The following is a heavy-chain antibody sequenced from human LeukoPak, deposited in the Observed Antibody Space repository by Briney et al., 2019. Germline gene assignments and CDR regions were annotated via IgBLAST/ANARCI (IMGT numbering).Heavy chain of an antibody. J-gene: IGHJ6*03. Sequence: AGGSLRLSCAASGFTFSDYYMSWIRQAPGKGLEWVSYISSSGSTIYYADSVKGRFTISRDNAKNSLYLQMNSLRAEDTAVYYCARVRYSSSWMDYYYYMDVWGKGTTVTISS. CDR2: ISSSGSTI. D-gene: IGHD6-13*01. CDR3: ARVRYSSSWMDYYYYMDV. CDR1: GFTFSDYY. V-gene: IGHV3-11*01.